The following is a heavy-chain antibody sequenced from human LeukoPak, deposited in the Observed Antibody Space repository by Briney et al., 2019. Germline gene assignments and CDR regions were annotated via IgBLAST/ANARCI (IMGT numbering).Heavy chain of an antibody. CDR1: GFTFTNDF. D-gene: IGHD6-19*01. CDR3: ARDCSQTGGAVAGTEGSYFDY. CDR2: MKVDGSDI. Sequence: PGGSLRLSCAASGFTFTNDFMTWVRQAPGKGLEWVANMKVDGSDIHYVDSVKGRFTISSDNAKNTLYLQMNSLRAEDTAVYYCARDCSQTGGAVAGTEGSYFDYWGQGTLVTVSS. V-gene: IGHV3-7*01. J-gene: IGHJ4*02.